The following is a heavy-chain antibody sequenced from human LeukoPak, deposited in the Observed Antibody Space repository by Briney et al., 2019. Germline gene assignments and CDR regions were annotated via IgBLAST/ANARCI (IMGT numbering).Heavy chain of an antibody. V-gene: IGHV5-51*01. J-gene: IGHJ5*02. CDR1: GYSFTSYW. CDR2: IYPGDSDT. CDR3: ARRGYCSGGSCSRFDP. D-gene: IGHD2-15*01. Sequence: GESLNISCQGSGYSFTSYWIGWVRQMPGKGLGWMGIIYPGDSDTRYSPSFQGQVTISADKSISTAYLQWSSLKASDTAMYYCARRGYCSGGSCSRFDPWGQGTLVTVSS.